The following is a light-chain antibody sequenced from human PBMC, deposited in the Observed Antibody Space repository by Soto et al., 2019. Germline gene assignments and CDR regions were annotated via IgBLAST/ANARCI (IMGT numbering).Light chain of an antibody. V-gene: IGLV1-44*01. J-gene: IGLJ2*01. CDR3: ATWDDSLSGSVV. Sequence: QSVLTQPPSASGTPGQRVTISCSGSRSNIGSNTVSWYQQLPGTAPKLLIYGINQRPSGVPDRFSGSTSGTSASLAISGLQAEDEANYYGATWDDSLSGSVVFGGGTKLTVL. CDR1: RSNIGSNT. CDR2: GIN.